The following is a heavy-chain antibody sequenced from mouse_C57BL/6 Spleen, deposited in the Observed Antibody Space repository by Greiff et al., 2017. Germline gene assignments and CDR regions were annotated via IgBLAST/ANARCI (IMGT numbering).Heavy chain of an antibody. V-gene: IGHV1-22*01. J-gene: IGHJ1*03. CDR3: AREGRDWDFDV. D-gene: IGHD3-3*01. CDR1: GYTFTDYN. Sequence: EVKLVESGPELVKPGASVKMSCKASGYTFTDYNMHWVKQSHGQSLEWIGYITPNNGGNSYNQKFKGKATLTVNKSSSTAYMELRSLTSEDSAVYYCAREGRDWDFDVWGTGTTVTVSS. CDR2: ITPNNGGN.